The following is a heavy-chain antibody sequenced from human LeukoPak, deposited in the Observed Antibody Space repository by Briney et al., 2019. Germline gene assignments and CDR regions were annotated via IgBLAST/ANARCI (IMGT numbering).Heavy chain of an antibody. D-gene: IGHD2-21*02. CDR1: GGSIRSYS. V-gene: IGHV4-59*01. J-gene: IGHJ3*02. Sequence: SSETLSLTCTVSGGSIRSYSWSWIRQPPGKGLEWIGYIYSSGSTNYNPPLKSRVTISVDTSKNQSSLKLTSVTAADTAVYFCARLVVTAMEDAFDIWGQGTMVTVSS. CDR2: IYSSGST. CDR3: ARLVVTAMEDAFDI.